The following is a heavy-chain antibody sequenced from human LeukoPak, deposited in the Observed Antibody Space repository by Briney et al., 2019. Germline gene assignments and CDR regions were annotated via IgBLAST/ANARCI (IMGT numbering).Heavy chain of an antibody. D-gene: IGHD3-16*01. J-gene: IGHJ3*02. CDR3: AREGEALGVDAFDI. Sequence: SVKVSCKASGDTFSSYGVSWVRQAPGQGLEWMGRVIPIFGTANYAQRFQGRVTITTDESTSTAYMELSSLRSEDTAVYYCAREGEALGVDAFDIWGQGTMVTVSS. CDR1: GDTFSSYG. V-gene: IGHV1-69*05. CDR2: VIPIFGTA.